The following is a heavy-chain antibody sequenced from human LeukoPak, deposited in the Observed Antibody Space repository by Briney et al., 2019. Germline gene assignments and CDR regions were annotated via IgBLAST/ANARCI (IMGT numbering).Heavy chain of an antibody. D-gene: IGHD6-13*01. CDR1: GFTFDDYA. CDR2: ISWNSGSI. V-gene: IGHV3-9*01. CDR3: AKDQGAAAGYYYYYGMDV. Sequence: GRSLRLSCAASGFTFDDYAMHGVRQAPGKGLEWVSGISWNSGSIGYADSVKGRFTISRDNAKNFLYLQMNSLRAEDTALYYCAKDQGAAAGYYYYYGMDVWGQGTTVTVSS. J-gene: IGHJ6*02.